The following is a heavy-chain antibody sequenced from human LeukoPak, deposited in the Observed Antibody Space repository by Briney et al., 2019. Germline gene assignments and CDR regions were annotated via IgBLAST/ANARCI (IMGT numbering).Heavy chain of an antibody. CDR1: GFIFSNYE. Sequence: GGSLRLSCAASGFIFSNYEMNWVRQAPGKGLEWVSYISSSGSPIYYGDSVKGRFTVSRDNAKNSLYLQMNSLRAEDTAIYYCARDYRLFGVIMDYWGQGTLVTVPS. CDR3: ARDYRLFGVIMDY. V-gene: IGHV3-48*03. D-gene: IGHD3-3*01. J-gene: IGHJ4*02. CDR2: ISSSGSPI.